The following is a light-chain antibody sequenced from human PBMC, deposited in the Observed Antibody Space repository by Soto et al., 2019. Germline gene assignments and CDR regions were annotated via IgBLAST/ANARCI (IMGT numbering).Light chain of an antibody. CDR2: DVS. V-gene: IGKV3-15*01. CDR3: QQRSNWPLT. J-gene: IGKJ3*01. CDR1: QGGTTN. Sequence: DIVMTHSPSTLSVSPGERASLSCSAGQGGTTNFAWYQPKSGQYPRILIYDVSIRATGVPARFSGTGSETDFTLTISGMQSEDSAVYYCQQRSNWPLTLGPGTKVDIK.